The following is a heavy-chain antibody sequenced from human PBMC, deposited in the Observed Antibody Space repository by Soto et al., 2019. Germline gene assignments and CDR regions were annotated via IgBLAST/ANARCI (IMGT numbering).Heavy chain of an antibody. CDR2: FDPSDSYT. D-gene: IGHD3-22*01. J-gene: IGHJ4*02. CDR1: GYSFTSYW. V-gene: IGHV5-10-1*01. Sequence: GESLKISCKGSGYSFTSYWISWVRQMPGKGLEWMGRFDPSDSYTNYSPSFQGHVTISADKSISTAYLQWSSLKASDTAMYYCARGADSSGYYYEVLDYWGQGTLVTVSS. CDR3: ARGADSSGYYYEVLDY.